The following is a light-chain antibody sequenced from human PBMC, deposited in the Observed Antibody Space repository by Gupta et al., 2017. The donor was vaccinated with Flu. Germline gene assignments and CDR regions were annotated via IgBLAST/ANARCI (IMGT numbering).Light chain of an antibody. J-gene: IGLJ3*02. Sequence: GTVTCTCASSTGAVTTDSYPDWYQQKPGHPRRALIYSTSYKQSGTPDRFSGSLLGDKAALTLSGGQHEDEDEYYCLLHYGGAWVFGGGRKLTVL. V-gene: IGLV7-43*01. CDR1: TGAVTTDSY. CDR2: STS. CDR3: LLHYGGAWV.